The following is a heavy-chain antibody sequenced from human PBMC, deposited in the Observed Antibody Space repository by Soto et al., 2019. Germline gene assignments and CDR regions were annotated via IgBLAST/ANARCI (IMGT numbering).Heavy chain of an antibody. CDR1: CGSFSGYY. D-gene: IGHD5-18*01. CDR3: ARGRRIQLWLRADFDY. Sequence: SETLSLTCAVYCGSFSGYYWSWIRQPPGKGLEWIGEINHSGSTNYNPSLKSRVTISVDTSKNQFSLKLSSVAAADTAVYYCARGRRIQLWLRADFDYWGQGTLVTVSS. CDR2: INHSGST. V-gene: IGHV4-34*01. J-gene: IGHJ4*02.